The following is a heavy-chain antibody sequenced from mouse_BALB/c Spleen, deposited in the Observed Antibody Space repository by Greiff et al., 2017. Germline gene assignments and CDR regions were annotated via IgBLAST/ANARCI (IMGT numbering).Heavy chain of an antibody. CDR3: ARDPYYYGTY. V-gene: IGHV5-4*02. CDR1: GFTFSDYY. CDR2: ISDGGSYT. Sequence: EVQRVESGGGLVKPGGSLKLSCAASGFTFSDYYMYWVRQTPEKRLEWVATISDGGSYTYYPDSVKGRFTISRDNAKNNLYLQMSSLKSEDTAMYYCARDPYYYGTYWGQGTTLTVSS. D-gene: IGHD1-1*01. J-gene: IGHJ2*01.